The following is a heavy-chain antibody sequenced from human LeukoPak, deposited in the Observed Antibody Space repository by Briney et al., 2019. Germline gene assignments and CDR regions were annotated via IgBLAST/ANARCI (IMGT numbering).Heavy chain of an antibody. Sequence: GGSLRLSCAASGFTFSSYSMNWVRQAPGKGLEWVSSISSSSYIYYADSVKGRFTISRDNAKNSLYLQMNSLRAEDTAVYYCARGSSYYDILTGYYETFDYWGQGTLVTVSS. CDR1: GFTFSSYS. V-gene: IGHV3-21*01. J-gene: IGHJ4*02. CDR2: ISSSSYI. CDR3: ARGSSYYDILTGYYETFDY. D-gene: IGHD3-9*01.